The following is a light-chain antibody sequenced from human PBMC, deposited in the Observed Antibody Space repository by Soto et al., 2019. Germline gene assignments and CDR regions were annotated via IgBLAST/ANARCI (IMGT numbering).Light chain of an antibody. Sequence: QSVLTQPASVSGSPGQSITISCTGTSTDIGTFNYVSWYQQHPGKAPKLMIYGVAHRPSGVSNRFSGSKSGNTASLTISGLQADDEADYHCTSYTSSTSFVLFGGGTQLTVL. J-gene: IGLJ7*01. CDR3: TSYTSSTSFVL. V-gene: IGLV2-14*01. CDR1: STDIGTFNY. CDR2: GVA.